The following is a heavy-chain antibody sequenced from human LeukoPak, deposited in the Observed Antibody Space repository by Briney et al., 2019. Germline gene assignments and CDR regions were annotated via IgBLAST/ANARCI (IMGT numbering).Heavy chain of an antibody. D-gene: IGHD2-2*01. CDR1: EFTFSSYG. Sequence: GGSLRLSCAASEFTFSSYGMSWVRQAPGKGPEWVSAISGSGGSTNYADSVKGRFTISRDNSKNTLYQQMNSLRADDTAVYYCAKYCSSPACSCFDCWGQGSLVTVSS. J-gene: IGHJ4*02. CDR2: ISGSGGST. V-gene: IGHV3-23*01. CDR3: AKYCSSPACSCFDC.